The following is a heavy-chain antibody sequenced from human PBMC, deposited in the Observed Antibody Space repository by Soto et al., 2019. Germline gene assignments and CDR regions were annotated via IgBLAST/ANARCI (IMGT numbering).Heavy chain of an antibody. CDR2: INGGGETA. V-gene: IGHV3-23*01. D-gene: IGHD1-20*01. J-gene: IGHJ4*02. Sequence: PGGSLRLSCAASGFTFSSYAMTWFRQAPGKGLEWVSSINGGGETAYYADSVKGRFSISRDNSKNTLYLQLNSLRAEDTATYYCSKGAVLTPGREAYWGQGTLVTVSS. CDR3: SKGAVLTPGREAY. CDR1: GFTFSSYA.